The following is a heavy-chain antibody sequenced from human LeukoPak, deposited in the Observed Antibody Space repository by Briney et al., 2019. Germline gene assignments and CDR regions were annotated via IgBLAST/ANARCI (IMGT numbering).Heavy chain of an antibody. CDR3: AKDIVTGTTGWFDP. CDR1: GFTFSSHA. J-gene: IGHJ5*02. CDR2: IRGSGDST. V-gene: IGHV3-23*01. D-gene: IGHD1-7*01. Sequence: GGSLRLSCAASGFTFSSHAMSWVRQAPGKRLEWVSSIRGSGDSTYYADSVKGRFTISRDNSKNTLYLQMNSLRAEDTAIYYCAKDIVTGTTGWFDPWAREPWSPSPQ.